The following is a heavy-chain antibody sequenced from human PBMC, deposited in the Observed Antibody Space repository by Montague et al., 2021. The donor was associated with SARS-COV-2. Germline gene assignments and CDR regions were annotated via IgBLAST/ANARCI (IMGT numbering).Heavy chain of an antibody. CDR1: GFTFSGSW. CDR3: ARIRLVRGSKWFDP. CDR2: IKQDGSDK. J-gene: IGHJ5*02. Sequence: SLSLSFSASGFTFSGSWMSWVRQAPGKGLEWVANIKQDGSDKYYVDSVKGRFTISRDNAKNSLYLQMNSLRAEDTAVYYCARIRLVRGSKWFDPWGQGTLVTVSS. D-gene: IGHD3-10*01. V-gene: IGHV3-7*01.